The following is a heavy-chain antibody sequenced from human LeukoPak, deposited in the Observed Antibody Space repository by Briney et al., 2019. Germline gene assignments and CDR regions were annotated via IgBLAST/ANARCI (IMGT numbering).Heavy chain of an antibody. J-gene: IGHJ4*02. CDR1: GGSFSGYY. Sequence: PSETLSLTCAVYGGSFSGYYWSWIRQPPGKGLEWIGEINHSGSTNYNPSLKSRVTISVDTSKNQFSLKLSSVTAADTAVYYCARTTIFGVVIPEDYWGQGTLVTVSS. V-gene: IGHV4-34*01. CDR2: INHSGST. D-gene: IGHD3-3*01. CDR3: ARTTIFGVVIPEDY.